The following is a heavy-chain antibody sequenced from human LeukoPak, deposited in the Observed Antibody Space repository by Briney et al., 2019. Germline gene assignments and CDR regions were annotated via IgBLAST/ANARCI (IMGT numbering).Heavy chain of an antibody. CDR1: GFTFSSSA. Sequence: GGSLRLSCTASGFTFSSSAMHWVRQAPGKGLEWVTIISYDGSNKYYADSVKGRFTISRDNSKNTLYLQMNSLKIEDTAVYYCANRDDFLTYWGQGTLVTVSS. V-gene: IGHV3-30*18. D-gene: IGHD3-3*01. CDR2: ISYDGSNK. CDR3: ANRDDFLTY. J-gene: IGHJ4*02.